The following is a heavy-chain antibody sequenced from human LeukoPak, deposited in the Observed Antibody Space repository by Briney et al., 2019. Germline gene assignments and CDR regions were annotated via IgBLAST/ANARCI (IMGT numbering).Heavy chain of an antibody. D-gene: IGHD3-10*01. CDR3: AKDVRVMVRGVIGGN. CDR1: GGSISSYY. J-gene: IGHJ4*02. CDR2: INHSGST. Sequence: SETLSLTCTVSGGSISSYYWSWIRQPPGKGLEWIGEINHSGSTNYNPSLKSRVTISVDTSKNQFSLKLSSVTAADTAVYYCAKDVRVMVRGVIGGNWGQGTLVTVSS. V-gene: IGHV4-34*01.